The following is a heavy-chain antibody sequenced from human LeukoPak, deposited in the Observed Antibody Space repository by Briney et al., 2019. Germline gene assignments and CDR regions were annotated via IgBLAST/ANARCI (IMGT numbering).Heavy chain of an antibody. CDR3: ARAFARRGSGSNYYFDY. Sequence: PGGSLRLSCAASGFTVSSNYMSWVRQAPGKGLEWVSVIYSGGSTYYADSVKGRFTISRDNSKNTLYLQMNSLRAEDTAVYYCARAFARRGSGSNYYFDYWGQGTLVTVSS. J-gene: IGHJ4*02. CDR2: IYSGGST. D-gene: IGHD3-10*01. CDR1: GFTVSSNY. V-gene: IGHV3-53*01.